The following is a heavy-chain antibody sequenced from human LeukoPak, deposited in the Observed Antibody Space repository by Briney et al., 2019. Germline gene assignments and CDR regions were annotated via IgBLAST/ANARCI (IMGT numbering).Heavy chain of an antibody. CDR2: IKQDGSEK. CDR1: GFTFSSYG. J-gene: IGHJ6*03. V-gene: IGHV3-7*01. D-gene: IGHD6-13*01. CDR3: ARDRSSSSWYVIYYYYYMDV. Sequence: PGGSLRLSCAASGFTFSSYGMSWVRQAPGKGLEWVANIKQDGSEKYYVDSVKGRFTISRDNAKNSLYLQMNSLRAEDTAVYYCARDRSSSSWYVIYYYYYMDVWGKGTTVTVSS.